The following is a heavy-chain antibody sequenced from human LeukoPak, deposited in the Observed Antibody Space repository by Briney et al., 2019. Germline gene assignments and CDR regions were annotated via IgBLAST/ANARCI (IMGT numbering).Heavy chain of an antibody. CDR3: ARDCSGGYCSNSLGN. CDR1: GYTFTTYG. Sequence: GASVKVSCKASGYTFTTYGISWVRQAPGQGLEWMGWISSYNGNTNYAQKFQGRVTMTTDASTNTASMELRSLRSDHTAVYYCARDCSGGYCSNSLGNWGQGTLVTVSS. V-gene: IGHV1-18*01. J-gene: IGHJ4*02. D-gene: IGHD2-15*01. CDR2: ISSYNGNT.